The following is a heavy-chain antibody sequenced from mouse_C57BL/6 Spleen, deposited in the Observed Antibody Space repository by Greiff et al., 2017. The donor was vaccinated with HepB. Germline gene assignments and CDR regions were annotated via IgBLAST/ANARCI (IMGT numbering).Heavy chain of an antibody. D-gene: IGHD2-2*01. Sequence: EVKLMESGPELVKPGASVKMSCKASGYTFTDYNMHWVKQSHGKSLEWIGYINPNNGGTSYNQKFKGKATLTVNKSSSTAYMELRSLTSEDSAVYYCARRWGYDEGFYAMDYWGQGTSVTVSS. V-gene: IGHV1-22*01. CDR3: ARRWGYDEGFYAMDY. CDR2: INPNNGGT. J-gene: IGHJ4*01. CDR1: GYTFTDYN.